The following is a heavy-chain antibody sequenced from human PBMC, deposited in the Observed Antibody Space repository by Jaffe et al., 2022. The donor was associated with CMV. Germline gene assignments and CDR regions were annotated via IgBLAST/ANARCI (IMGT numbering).Heavy chain of an antibody. Sequence: QVQLVESGGGVVQPGRSLRLSCAASGFTFSSYGMHWVRQAPGKGLEWVAVISYDGSNKYYADSVKGRFTISRDNSKNTLYLQMNSLRAEDTAVYYCAKVAVPDIVGATTYFDYWGQGTLVTVSS. J-gene: IGHJ4*02. V-gene: IGHV3-30*18. CDR3: AKVAVPDIVGATTYFDY. CDR2: ISYDGSNK. D-gene: IGHD1-26*01. CDR1: GFTFSSYG.